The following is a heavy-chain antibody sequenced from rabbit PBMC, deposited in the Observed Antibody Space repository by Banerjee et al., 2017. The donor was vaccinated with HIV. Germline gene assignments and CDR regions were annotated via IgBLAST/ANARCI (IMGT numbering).Heavy chain of an antibody. CDR3: ARDLAGVIGWNFGL. V-gene: IGHV1S45*01. CDR1: GFSFSNKYV. Sequence: QEQLEESGGDLVKPEGSLTLTCTASGFSFSNKYVMCWVRQAPGKGLEWIACINTSSGNTGYASWAKGRFTISKTASTTVTLQRTSRTAADTATYFWARDLAGVIGWNFGLGGPGTRVTVS. J-gene: IGHJ4*01. CDR2: INTSSGNT. D-gene: IGHD4-1*01.